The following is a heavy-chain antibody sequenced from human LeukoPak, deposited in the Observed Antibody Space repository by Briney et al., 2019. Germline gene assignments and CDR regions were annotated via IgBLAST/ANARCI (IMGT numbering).Heavy chain of an antibody. CDR2: ISAYNGNT. D-gene: IGHD3-10*01. V-gene: IGHV1-18*01. J-gene: IGHJ4*02. Sequence: ASVKVSCKASGYTFTSYGISWVRQAPGQGLEWMGWISAYNGNTNYAQKLQGRVTMTTDTSTSTAYMELRSLRSDDTAVYYCARDYYGSGSYYPHFDYWGQGTLVTVSS. CDR3: ARDYYGSGSYYPHFDY. CDR1: GYTFTSYG.